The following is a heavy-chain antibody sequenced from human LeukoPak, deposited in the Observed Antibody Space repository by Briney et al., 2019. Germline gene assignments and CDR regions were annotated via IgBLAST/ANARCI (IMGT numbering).Heavy chain of an antibody. J-gene: IGHJ6*04. V-gene: IGHV1-69*01. Sequence: ASVKVSCKASGGTFSSYAISWVRQAPGQGLEWMGGIIPIFGTANYAQKFQGRVTITADESTSTAYMELSSLRSEDTAVCYCARVCSSCYIGPDYYYGMDVWGKGTTVTVSS. CDR2: IIPIFGTA. D-gene: IGHD2-2*02. CDR1: GGTFSSYA. CDR3: ARVCSSCYIGPDYYYGMDV.